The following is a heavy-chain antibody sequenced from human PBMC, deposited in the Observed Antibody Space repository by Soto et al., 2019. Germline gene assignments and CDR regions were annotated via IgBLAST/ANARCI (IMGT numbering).Heavy chain of an antibody. D-gene: IGHD1-7*01. J-gene: IGHJ4*02. CDR3: TKQEAVWHYQYDY. V-gene: IGHV3-30*18. Sequence: QVQQVESGGGVVQPGRSLRLSCAASGFSFSSYGMHWVRQAPGKGLEWVAMISYDGTDEYYADSVKGRFTISRDNSKNVAYLQLNSIRSEDKAVYYSTKQEAVWHYQYDYWGQGTLVTVSP. CDR1: GFSFSSYG. CDR2: ISYDGTDE.